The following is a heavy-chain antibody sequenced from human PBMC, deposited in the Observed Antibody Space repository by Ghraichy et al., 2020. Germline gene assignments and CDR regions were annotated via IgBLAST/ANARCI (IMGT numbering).Heavy chain of an antibody. CDR3: AKEQATYCSGGSCFYPDY. Sequence: GGPLRLSCVASGFTFSDFAMTWVRQAPGKGLECVSTITGSGDSTYYTDSVKGRFTISRDNSKNTLYLQMNSLRVEDTAVYYCAKEQATYCSGGSCFYPDYWGQGTLVTVSS. V-gene: IGHV3-23*01. J-gene: IGHJ4*02. D-gene: IGHD2-15*01. CDR1: GFTFSDFA. CDR2: ITGSGDST.